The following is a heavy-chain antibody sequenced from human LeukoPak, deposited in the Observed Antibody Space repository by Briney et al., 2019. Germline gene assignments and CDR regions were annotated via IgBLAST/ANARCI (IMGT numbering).Heavy chain of an antibody. CDR2: ISGSGGST. V-gene: IGHV3-23*01. Sequence: GGSLRLSCAASGFTFSSYAMSWVRQAPGKGLEWVSAISGSGGSTYYADSVKGRFTISRDNSKNTLYLQMNSLRAEDTAVYYCAREGYSYDLNWYFDYWGQGTLVTVSS. CDR3: AREGYSYDLNWYFDY. D-gene: IGHD5-18*01. J-gene: IGHJ4*02. CDR1: GFTFSSYA.